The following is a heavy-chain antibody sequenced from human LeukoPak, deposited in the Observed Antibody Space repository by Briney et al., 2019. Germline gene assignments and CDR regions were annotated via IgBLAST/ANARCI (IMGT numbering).Heavy chain of an antibody. CDR3: ARIRCGHSGSVCYNH. J-gene: IGHJ4*02. CDR1: GVSINDYY. V-gene: IGHV4-34*10. Sequence: PSETLSLTCGVFGVSINDYYWSWIRQSPGKGLEWIGEISHTEGTRYNPSLESRITMSVGTSENQLSLKLIFVTAADTAVYYCARIRCGHSGSVCYNHWGLGTLVTVSS. CDR2: ISHTEGT. D-gene: IGHD3-9*01.